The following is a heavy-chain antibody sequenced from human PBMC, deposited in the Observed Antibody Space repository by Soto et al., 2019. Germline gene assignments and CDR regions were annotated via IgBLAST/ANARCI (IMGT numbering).Heavy chain of an antibody. CDR3: AKDRIGGWYRHFDY. D-gene: IGHD6-19*01. CDR2: ISWNSGSI. CDR1: GFTFDDYA. Sequence: GGSLRLSCAASGFTFDDYAMHWVRQAPGKGLEWVSGISWNSGSIGYADSVKGRFTISRDNAKNSLYLQMNSLRAEDTALYYCAKDRIGGWYRHFDYWGQGTLVTVSS. V-gene: IGHV3-9*01. J-gene: IGHJ4*02.